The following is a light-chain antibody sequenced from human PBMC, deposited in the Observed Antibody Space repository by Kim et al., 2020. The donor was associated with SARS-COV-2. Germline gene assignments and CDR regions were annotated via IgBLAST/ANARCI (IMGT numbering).Light chain of an antibody. J-gene: IGKJ1*01. CDR1: QSISSY. CDR2: AAS. CDR3: QQSYSTPPA. Sequence: ASVGDRVTNTCRASQSISSYLNWYQQKPGKAPKLLIYAASSLQSGVPSRFSGSGSGTDFTLTISSLQPEDFATDYCQQSYSTPPAFGQGTKVDIK. V-gene: IGKV1-39*01.